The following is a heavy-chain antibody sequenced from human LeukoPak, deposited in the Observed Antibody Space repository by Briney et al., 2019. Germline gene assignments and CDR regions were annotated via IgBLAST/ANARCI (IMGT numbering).Heavy chain of an antibody. CDR3: ARGHYDESSTYYQKTYCFDY. J-gene: IGHJ4*02. CDR2: ISYDGSKQ. V-gene: IGHV3-30-3*01. Sequence: GGSLRLSCVASGFTFSSYGMHWVRQAPGKGLEWVAAISYDGSKQYYAESVKGRFIISRDNSKDTLQMQMNSLRAEDTAVYYCARGHYDESSTYYQKTYCFDYWGQGTRVTVSS. D-gene: IGHD3-22*01. CDR1: GFTFSSYG.